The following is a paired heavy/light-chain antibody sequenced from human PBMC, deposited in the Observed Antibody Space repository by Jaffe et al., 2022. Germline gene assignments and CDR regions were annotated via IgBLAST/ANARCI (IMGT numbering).Heavy chain of an antibody. CDR1: GFTFSNYA. D-gene: IGHD2-21*01. Sequence: VQLVESGGGVVQPGGSLRLSCAASGFTFSNYAMHWVRQTPGKGLEWVAFIRNDGSLIHYTDSVKGRFTISRDNSRNTVSLQMNSLSAEDTAVYHCVKNLAEGIDILFECWGQGTLVTVSS. CDR3: VKNLAEGIDILFEC. V-gene: IGHV3-30*02. CDR2: IRNDGSLI. J-gene: IGHJ4*02.
Light chain of an antibody. CDR1: QSIANY. CDR2: DAS. Sequence: EVVLTQSPATLSLSPGERATLSCRASQSIANYLAWYQQKPGQAPRLLIHDASNRATGIPARFSGSGSGTDFTLTISSLEPEDFAVYYCQQRVHWPPITFGQGTRLDIK. J-gene: IGKJ5*01. V-gene: IGKV3-11*01. CDR3: QQRVHWPPIT.